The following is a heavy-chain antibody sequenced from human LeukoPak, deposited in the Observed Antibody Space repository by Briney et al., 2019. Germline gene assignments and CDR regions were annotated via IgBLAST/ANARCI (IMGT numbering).Heavy chain of an antibody. CDR3: ARSSGGRTP. Sequence: PGGSLRLSCAASGFTLSDHYMDWVRQAPGKGLEWVGRSRNKAISYTTEYAASVKGRFTISRDDSKNSLYLQMNSLNTEDTAVYYCARSSGGRTPWGQGTLVTVSS. CDR2: SRNKAISYTT. CDR1: GFTLSDHY. V-gene: IGHV3-72*01. D-gene: IGHD3-10*01. J-gene: IGHJ5*02.